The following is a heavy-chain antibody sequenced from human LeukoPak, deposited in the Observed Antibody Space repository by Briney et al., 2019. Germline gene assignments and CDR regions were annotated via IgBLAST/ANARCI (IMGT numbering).Heavy chain of an antibody. CDR2: IFHSGST. CDR3: ASNLRESSGWLYYFDY. V-gene: IGHV4-39*07. Sequence: SETLSLTCTVSGGSISDSTYYWGWIRQSPGKGLDWIGSIFHSGSTYYNPSLKSRVSISVDSSDKQFSLNLKFVTAADTAVYYCASNLRESSGWLYYFDYWGQGTLVTVSS. D-gene: IGHD6-19*01. J-gene: IGHJ4*02. CDR1: GGSISDSTYY.